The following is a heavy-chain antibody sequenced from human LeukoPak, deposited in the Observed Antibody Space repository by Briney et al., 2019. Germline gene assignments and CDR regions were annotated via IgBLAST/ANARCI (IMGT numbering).Heavy chain of an antibody. CDR2: INPNSGGT. D-gene: IGHD3-3*01. V-gene: IGHV1-2*02. Sequence: ASVKVSCKASGYTFTSYTFTSYDINWVRQATGQGLEWMGWINPNSGGTNYAQKFQGRVTMTRDTSISTAYMELSRLRSDDTAVYYCARVPFLEWLSMDYWGQGTLVTVSS. CDR1: GYTFTSYTFTSYD. J-gene: IGHJ4*02. CDR3: ARVPFLEWLSMDY.